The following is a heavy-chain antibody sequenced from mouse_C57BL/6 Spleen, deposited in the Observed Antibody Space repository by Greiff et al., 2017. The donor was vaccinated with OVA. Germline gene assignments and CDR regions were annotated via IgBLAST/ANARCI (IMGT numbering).Heavy chain of an antibody. J-gene: IGHJ1*03. V-gene: IGHV1-7*01. CDR2: INPSSGYT. Sequence: VQLQQSGAELAKPGASVKLSCKASGYTFTSYWMHWVKQRPGQGLEWIGYINPSSGYTKYNQKFKDKATLTADKSSSTAYMQLSSLTYEDSAVYDCGRLGAHWYFDVWGTGTTVTVSS. CDR1: GYTFTSYW. CDR3: GRLGAHWYFDV.